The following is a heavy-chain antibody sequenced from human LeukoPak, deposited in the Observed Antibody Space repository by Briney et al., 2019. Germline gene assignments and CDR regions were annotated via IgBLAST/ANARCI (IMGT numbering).Heavy chain of an antibody. J-gene: IGHJ6*02. CDR3: AKDTAYYYGSGSDGMDA. D-gene: IGHD3-10*01. CDR2: ISSSSSYI. V-gene: IGHV3-21*04. CDR1: GFTFSSYS. Sequence: GGSLRLSCAASGFTFSSYSMNWVRQAPGKGLEWVSSISSSSSYIYYADSVKGRFTISRDNAKNSLYLQMNSLRPEDTALYYCAKDTAYYYGSGSDGMDAWGQGTTVTVSS.